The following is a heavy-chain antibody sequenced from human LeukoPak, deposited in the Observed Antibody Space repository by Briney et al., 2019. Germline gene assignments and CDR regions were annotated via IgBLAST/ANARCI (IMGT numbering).Heavy chain of an antibody. D-gene: IGHD3-3*01. CDR1: GGSISSSSYY. CDR3: TVGVVKI. Sequence: PSETLSLTCTVSGGSISSSSYYWGWIRQPPGKGLEWIGSIYYSGSTYYNPSLKSRVTISVDTSKNQFSLKLSSVTAADTAVYYCTVGVVKIWGPGTLVTVSS. CDR2: IYYSGST. V-gene: IGHV4-39*01. J-gene: IGHJ4*02.